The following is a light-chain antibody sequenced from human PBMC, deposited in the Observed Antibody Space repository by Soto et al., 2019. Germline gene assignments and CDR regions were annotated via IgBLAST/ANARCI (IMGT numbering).Light chain of an antibody. J-gene: IGKJ2*01. CDR3: QQSYSTPQNT. CDR1: QSLSSD. Sequence: DIQMTQSPSSLSASVGDSVTITCRASQSLSSDLNWYQQKPGKAPKLLIYAASSLQSGVPSRFSGSGSGTDFTLTISSLQPEDFATYYCQQSYSTPQNTFGQGTKLEIK. V-gene: IGKV1-39*01. CDR2: AAS.